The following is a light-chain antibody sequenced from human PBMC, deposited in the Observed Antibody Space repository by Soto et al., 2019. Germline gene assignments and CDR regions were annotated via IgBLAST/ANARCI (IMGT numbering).Light chain of an antibody. CDR1: QSVSNY. J-gene: IGKJ1*01. Sequence: EIVLTQSPGTLSLSPGERATLSCRASQSVSNYLAWYQQKPGQAPRLLIYGASSRATGIPDRFSGSGSGTDFTLTISRLEPEDFAVYYCQQYGTFRTFGRGTKVEIK. V-gene: IGKV3-20*01. CDR2: GAS. CDR3: QQYGTFRT.